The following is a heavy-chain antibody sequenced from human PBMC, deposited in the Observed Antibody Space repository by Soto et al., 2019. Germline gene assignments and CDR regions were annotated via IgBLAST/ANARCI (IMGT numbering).Heavy chain of an antibody. D-gene: IGHD5-18*01. CDR3: ASHSYGYFPHDYPGMDV. CDR1: GGTFSSYA. J-gene: IGHJ6*02. V-gene: IGHV1-69*12. Sequence: QVQLVQSGAEVKKPGSSVKVSCKASGGTFSSYASSWVRQAPGQGLEWMGGILPIFGTANYAQKFQGRVTITAAESTSTAYMELSSLGSEDPAVYYCASHSYGYFPHDYPGMDVWGQGTTVTVSS. CDR2: ILPIFGTA.